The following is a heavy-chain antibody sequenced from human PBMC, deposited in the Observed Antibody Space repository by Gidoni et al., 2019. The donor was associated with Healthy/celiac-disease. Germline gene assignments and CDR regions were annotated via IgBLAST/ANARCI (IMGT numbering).Heavy chain of an antibody. CDR3: ARVLEGQLTRLTAAGTPGFGY. J-gene: IGHJ4*02. CDR1: GGTFSSYA. V-gene: IGHV1-69*01. CDR2: IIPIFGTA. Sequence: QVQLVQSGAEVKKPGSSVKVSCKASGGTFSSYAISWVRQAPGQGLEWMGGIIPIFGTANYAQKFQGRVTITADEATSTAYMELSSLRSEDTAVYYCARVLEGQLTRLTAAGTPGFGYWGQGTLVTVSS. D-gene: IGHD6-13*01.